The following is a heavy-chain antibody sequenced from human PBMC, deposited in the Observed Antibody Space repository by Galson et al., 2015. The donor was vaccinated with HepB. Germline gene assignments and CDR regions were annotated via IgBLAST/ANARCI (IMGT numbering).Heavy chain of an antibody. CDR1: GGSLSTYY. CDR3: ARAFGTTYYFDY. CDR2: VYYSGNT. Sequence: LSLTCTVSGGSLSTYYWNWIRQPPGKGLEWIGYVYYSGNTYYTPSLKSRVTISVDTSTSQFSLNLRSVTAADTAVCYCARAFGTTYYFDYWGQGTLVTVSS. V-gene: IGHV4-59*01. D-gene: IGHD3-10*01. J-gene: IGHJ4*02.